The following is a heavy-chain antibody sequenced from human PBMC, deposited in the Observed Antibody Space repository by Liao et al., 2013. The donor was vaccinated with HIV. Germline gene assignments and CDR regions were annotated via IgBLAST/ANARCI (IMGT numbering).Heavy chain of an antibody. CDR1: GGSISSYY. V-gene: IGHV4-4*07. CDR3: ARGGEVVRGTIYGWYFDL. CDR2: VYSSGST. J-gene: IGHJ2*01. Sequence: QLQLQESGPGLVKPSETLSLTCTVSGGSISSYYWSWIRQPAGKGLEWIGRVYSSGSTNYNPSLESRVTMSVDTSKNQFSLELSSVTAADTAVYYCARGGEVVRGTIYGWYFDLWGHGTLGHCLL. D-gene: IGHD2-2*01.